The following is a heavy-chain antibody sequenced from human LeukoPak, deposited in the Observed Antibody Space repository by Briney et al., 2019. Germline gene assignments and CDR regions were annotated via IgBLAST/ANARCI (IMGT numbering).Heavy chain of an antibody. CDR3: ARETIFGVITHAGYFDY. J-gene: IGHJ4*02. D-gene: IGHD3-3*01. CDR2: IYYTGST. V-gene: IGHV4-59*12. Sequence: PSETPSLTCTVSGGPITGYYWSWIRQPPGKGLEWIGYIYYTGSTNYNPSLKSRVTISVDTSKNQFSLKLSSVTAADTAVYYCARETIFGVITHAGYFDYWGQGTLVTVSS. CDR1: GGPITGYY.